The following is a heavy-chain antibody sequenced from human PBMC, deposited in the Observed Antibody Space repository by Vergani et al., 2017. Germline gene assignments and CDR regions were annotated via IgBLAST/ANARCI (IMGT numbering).Heavy chain of an antibody. CDR2: ISAYTGNT. D-gene: IGHD4-17*01. Sequence: QVQLVQSGAEVKTPGASVKVSCKASGYTFSSYGISWVRQAPGQGLEWMGWISAYTGNTHYAQKLQGRLTMTTETSTSTAYMVLRSLRSDDTAVYYCAREGRYGDYRWDIWGQGTMVTVSS. CDR3: AREGRYGDYRWDI. J-gene: IGHJ3*02. CDR1: GYTFSSYG. V-gene: IGHV1-18*04.